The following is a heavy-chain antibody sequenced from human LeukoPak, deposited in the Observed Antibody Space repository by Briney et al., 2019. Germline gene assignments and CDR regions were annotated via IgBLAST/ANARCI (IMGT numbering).Heavy chain of an antibody. J-gene: IGHJ4*02. CDR3: AVGYDFWSGPYYFDY. CDR1: GGSISSGSYY. CDR2: IYTSGST. Sequence: SETLSLTCTVSGGSISSGSYYWRWIRQPAGKGLEWIWRIYTSGSTNYNPSLKSRVTISVDTSKNQFSLKLSSVTAADTAVYYCAVGYDFWSGPYYFDYWGQGTLVTVSS. V-gene: IGHV4-61*02. D-gene: IGHD3-3*01.